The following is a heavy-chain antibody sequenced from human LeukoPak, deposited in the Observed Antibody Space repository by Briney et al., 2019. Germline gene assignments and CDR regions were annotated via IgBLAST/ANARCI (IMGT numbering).Heavy chain of an antibody. J-gene: IGHJ3*02. CDR3: AREPDYYGSGSYYKDAFDI. V-gene: IGHV1-18*01. CDR1: GYTFTSYG. Sequence: ASLKVSCKASGYTFTSYGISWVRQAPGQGLEWMGWISAYNGNTNYTQKLQGRVTMTTDTSTITAYIELRSLRSDDTAVYYCAREPDYYGSGSYYKDAFDIWGRGTMVTVSS. D-gene: IGHD3-10*01. CDR2: ISAYNGNT.